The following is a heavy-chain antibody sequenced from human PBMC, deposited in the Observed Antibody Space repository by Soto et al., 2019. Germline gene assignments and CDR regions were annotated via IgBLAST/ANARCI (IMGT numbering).Heavy chain of an antibody. V-gene: IGHV3-23*01. J-gene: IGHJ4*02. D-gene: IGHD6-13*01. CDR2: ISGSVGST. CDR1: GFTFSSYA. CDR3: AKGDGHQLVPPYDFDY. Sequence: GGSLRLSCAASGFTFSSYAMSWVRQAPGKGLEWVSAISGSVGSTYYADSVKGRFTISRDNSKNTLYLQMNSRRAEDTAVYYCAKGDGHQLVPPYDFDYWGQGTLVTVSS.